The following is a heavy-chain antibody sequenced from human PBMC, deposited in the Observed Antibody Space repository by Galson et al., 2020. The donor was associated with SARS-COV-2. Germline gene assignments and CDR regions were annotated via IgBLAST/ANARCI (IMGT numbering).Heavy chain of an antibody. Sequence: ASVKVSCKVSGYTLTELSMHWVRQAPGKGLEWMGGFDPEDGETIYAQKFQGRVTMTEDTSTDTAYMELSSLRSEDTAVYHCATGLPRGEVNWFDPWGQGTLVTVSS. CDR2: FDPEDGET. V-gene: IGHV1-24*01. D-gene: IGHD3-16*01. CDR3: ATGLPRGEVNWFDP. J-gene: IGHJ5*02. CDR1: GYTLTELS.